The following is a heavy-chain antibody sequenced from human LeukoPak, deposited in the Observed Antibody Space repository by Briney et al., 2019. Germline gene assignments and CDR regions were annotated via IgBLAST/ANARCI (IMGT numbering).Heavy chain of an antibody. CDR3: ARGITAAAGTPFDY. D-gene: IGHD6-13*01. CDR2: IYHSGST. J-gene: IGHJ4*02. Sequence: SETLSLTCTVSGGSISRGGYYWSWIRQPPGKGLEWIGYIYHSGSTYYNPSLKSRVTISVDRSKNQFSLKLSSVTAADTAVYYCARGITAAAGTPFDYWGQGTLVTVSS. CDR1: GGSISRGGYY. V-gene: IGHV4-30-2*01.